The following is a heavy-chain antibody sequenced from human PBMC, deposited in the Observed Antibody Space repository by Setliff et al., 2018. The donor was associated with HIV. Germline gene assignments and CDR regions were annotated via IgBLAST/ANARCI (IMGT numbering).Heavy chain of an antibody. CDR2: ISSSSSYK. Sequence: GGSLRLSCAASGFTFSTYRMNWVRQAPGKGLEWVASISSSSSYKDYADSVKGRFTIARDNSKNSLYLQMNSLRVEDTAVYYCARDEDGYNHFDFWGQGTLVTVSS. D-gene: IGHD5-12*01. CDR3: ARDEDGYNHFDF. J-gene: IGHJ4*02. CDR1: GFTFSTYR. V-gene: IGHV3-21*01.